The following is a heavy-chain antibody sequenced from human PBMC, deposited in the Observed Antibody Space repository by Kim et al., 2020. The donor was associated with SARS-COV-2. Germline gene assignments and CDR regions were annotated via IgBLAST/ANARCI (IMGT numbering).Heavy chain of an antibody. V-gene: IGHV5-51*01. D-gene: IGHD6-13*01. CDR2: IYPGDSDT. CDR1: GYSFTSYW. J-gene: IGHJ6*02. Sequence: GESLKISCKGSGYSFTSYWIGWVRQMPGKGLEWMGIIYPGDSDTRYSPSFQGQVTIPADKSISTAYLQWSSLKASDTAMYYCARYSSSWYPHYYYGMDVWGQGTPVTVSS. CDR3: ARYSSSWYPHYYYGMDV.